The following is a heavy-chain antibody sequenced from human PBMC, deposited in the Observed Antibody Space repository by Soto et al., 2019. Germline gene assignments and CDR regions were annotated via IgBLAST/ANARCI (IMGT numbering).Heavy chain of an antibody. CDR3: ARDDDLQGAFDI. CDR1: GGTFSSYT. CDR2: IIPILGIA. D-gene: IGHD4-4*01. J-gene: IGHJ3*02. Sequence: QVQLVQSGAEVKKPGSSVKVSCKASGGTFSSYTISWVRQAPGQGLEWMGRIIPILGIANYAQKFQGRVTINADKSTSTAYMELSSLRSEDTAVYYCARDDDLQGAFDIWGQGTMVTVSS. V-gene: IGHV1-69*08.